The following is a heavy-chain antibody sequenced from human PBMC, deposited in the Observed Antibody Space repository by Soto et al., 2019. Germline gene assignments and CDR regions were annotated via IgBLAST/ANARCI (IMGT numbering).Heavy chain of an antibody. CDR3: AKDRGSSGWYRGYYYGMDV. Sequence: GGSLRLCCAASGFTFSSYAMSWVHQAPGKGLEWVSAISGSGGSTYYADSVKGRFTISRDNSKNTLYLQMNSLRAEDTAVYYCAKDRGSSGWYRGYYYGMDVWGQGTTVTVSS. CDR2: ISGSGGST. CDR1: GFTFSSYA. V-gene: IGHV3-23*01. D-gene: IGHD6-19*01. J-gene: IGHJ6*02.